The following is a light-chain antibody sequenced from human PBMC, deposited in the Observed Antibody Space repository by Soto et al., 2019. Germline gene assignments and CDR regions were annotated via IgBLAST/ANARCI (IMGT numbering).Light chain of an antibody. Sequence: EIVLTQSPGTLSLSPGERATLSYRASQSVRSNNLAWYQQKPGQTPRLLIYGASNRATGIPDRFSGSGSGTDFTLTISRLEPEDFAVYHCQQYDSSPYTFGQGTKLEIK. J-gene: IGKJ2*01. CDR1: QSVRSNN. V-gene: IGKV3-20*01. CDR3: QQYDSSPYT. CDR2: GAS.